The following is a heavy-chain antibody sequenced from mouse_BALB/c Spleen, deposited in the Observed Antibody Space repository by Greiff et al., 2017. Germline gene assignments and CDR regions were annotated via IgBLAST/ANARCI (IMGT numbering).Heavy chain of an antibody. J-gene: IGHJ3*01. Sequence: QVQLKESGPGLVAPSQSLSITCTVSGFSLTSYGVHWVRQPPGKGLEWLGVIWAGGSTNYNSALMSRLSISKDNSKSQVFLKMNSLQTDDTAMYYCAREGHYYGSSPWFAYWGQGTLVTVSA. V-gene: IGHV2-9*02. D-gene: IGHD1-1*01. CDR2: IWAGGST. CDR3: AREGHYYGSSPWFAY. CDR1: GFSLTSYG.